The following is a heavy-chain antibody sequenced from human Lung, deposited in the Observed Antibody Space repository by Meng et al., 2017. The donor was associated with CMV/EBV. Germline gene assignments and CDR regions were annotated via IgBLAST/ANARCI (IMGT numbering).Heavy chain of an antibody. CDR2: ISSSSSYI. J-gene: IGHJ6*02. V-gene: IGHV3-21*01. CDR3: ARDLRGYSGYDYPYYYYGTDV. Sequence: GGSLRLSCAASGFTFSSYSMNWVRQAPGKGLEWVSSISSSSSYIYYADSVKGRFTISRDNAKNSLYLQMNSLRAEDTAVYYCARDLRGYSGYDYPYYYYGTDVWGQGTTVTVSS. CDR1: GFTFSSYS. D-gene: IGHD5-12*01.